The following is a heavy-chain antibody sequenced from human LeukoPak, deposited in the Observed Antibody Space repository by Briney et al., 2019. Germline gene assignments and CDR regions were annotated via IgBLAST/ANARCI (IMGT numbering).Heavy chain of an antibody. Sequence: SETLSLTCTVSGGSISSYYWSWVRQPPGKGLEWIGYIYYSWSTNYNPSLKSRVTISVDTSKNQFSLKLSSVTAADTAVYYCARRAPWYFDLWGRGTLVTVSS. V-gene: IGHV4-59*08. J-gene: IGHJ2*01. CDR3: ARRAPWYFDL. CDR1: GGSISSYY. CDR2: IYYSWST.